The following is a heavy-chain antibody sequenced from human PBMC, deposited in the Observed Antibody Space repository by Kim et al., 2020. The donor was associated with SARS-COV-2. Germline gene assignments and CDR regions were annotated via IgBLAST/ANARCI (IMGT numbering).Heavy chain of an antibody. D-gene: IGHD1-26*01. J-gene: IGHJ6*02. CDR3: ASSGRYYYYGMDV. V-gene: IGHV4-59*01. Sequence: NPPLKTRVTIPVDTSKNQFSLKLSSVTAADTAVYYCASSGRYYYYGMDVWGQGTTVTVSS.